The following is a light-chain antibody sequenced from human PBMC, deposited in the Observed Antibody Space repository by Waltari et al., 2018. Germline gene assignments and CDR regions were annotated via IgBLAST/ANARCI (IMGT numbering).Light chain of an antibody. J-gene: IGKJ2*02. CDR3: QQYNTTPCT. CDR2: CAS. CDR1: QSVLSSTNINNY. Sequence: DIVLTQSPDSLALSLGERATISCRSSQSVLSSTNINNYLAWYQQRPGQHPKFRFYCASTLLTGVPDRFKGSGSGTEFTLTISSLQAEDLAGYYCQQYNTTPCTFGQGTRLEIK. V-gene: IGKV4-1*01.